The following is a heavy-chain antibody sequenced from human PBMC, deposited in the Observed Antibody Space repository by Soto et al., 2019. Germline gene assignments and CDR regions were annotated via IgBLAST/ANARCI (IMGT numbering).Heavy chain of an antibody. D-gene: IGHD6-13*01. CDR2: MNPINGAT. J-gene: IGHJ6*02. V-gene: IGHV1-8*02. CDR3: GRGPSPRAPAGGTPYYYAMDV. CDR1: GYHFTAYD. Sequence: ASVKVSCKTSGYHFTAYDINWVRQASGQGLEWMGWMNPINGATGSARRFQGRVSMTRNTATGTAYLELTSLRSDDTGVYYCGRGPSPRAPAGGTPYYYAMDVWGQGTTVTVSS.